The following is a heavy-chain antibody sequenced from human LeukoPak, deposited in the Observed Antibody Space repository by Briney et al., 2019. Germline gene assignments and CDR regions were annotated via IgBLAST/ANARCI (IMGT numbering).Heavy chain of an antibody. CDR1: GFTFTSFG. Sequence: ASVKVSCKASGFTFTSFGFSWVRQAPGQGLEWMGWISAYNGNTNYAQRLQGRVTMTTDTSTSTAYMELRSLRSDDTAVYYCARDGARQQLEGSWGQGTLVTVSS. CDR2: ISAYNGNT. D-gene: IGHD6-13*01. J-gene: IGHJ5*02. CDR3: ARDGARQQLEGS. V-gene: IGHV1-18*01.